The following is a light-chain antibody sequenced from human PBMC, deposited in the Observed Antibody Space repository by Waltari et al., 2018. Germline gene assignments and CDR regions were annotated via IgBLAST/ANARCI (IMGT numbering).Light chain of an antibody. CDR2: DTS. V-gene: IGKV3-20*01. Sequence: EIVLTQSPGTLSLSPGERATLSCRASQTVRTTYLAWYQQKPGQAPTLVIHDTSSRATGIPDRLSGSGSGTDFSLPISSLEPEDFAVYYCQQYDISPLTFGGGTKVETK. J-gene: IGKJ4*01. CDR1: QTVRTTY. CDR3: QQYDISPLT.